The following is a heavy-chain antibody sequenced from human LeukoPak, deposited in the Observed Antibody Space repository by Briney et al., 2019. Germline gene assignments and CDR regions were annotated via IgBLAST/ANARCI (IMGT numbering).Heavy chain of an antibody. CDR2: IYPADSDT. CDR3: VRHGSMSFTPLVY. D-gene: IGHD2-15*01. Sequence: GKSLKISCKASGYTFTSYWIGWVRQMPGRGLEWMGFIYPADSDTKYSPSFQGQVIISADKSTNPAYLEWSSLKPSDPATYYCVRHGSMSFTPLVYWGQGTVVTVTS. CDR1: GYTFTSYW. V-gene: IGHV5-51*01. J-gene: IGHJ4*02.